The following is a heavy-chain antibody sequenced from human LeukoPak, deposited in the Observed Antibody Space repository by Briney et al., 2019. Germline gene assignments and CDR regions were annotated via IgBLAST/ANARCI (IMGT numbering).Heavy chain of an antibody. CDR2: ISSSGGNT. CDR1: GFTFTSA. V-gene: IGHV3-23*01. CDR3: TKGESQPKYYFDY. J-gene: IGHJ4*02. Sequence: GGSLRLSCAASGFTFTSAMRRVRQAPGKGLEWVSSISSSGGNTFYADSVKGRFTISRDNSKNTLYLQMNSLGAEDTAVYYCTKGESQPKYYFDYWGQGTLVTVSS. D-gene: IGHD2-2*01.